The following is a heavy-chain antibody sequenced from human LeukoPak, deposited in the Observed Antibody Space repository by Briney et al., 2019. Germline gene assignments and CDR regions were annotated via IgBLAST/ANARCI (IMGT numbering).Heavy chain of an antibody. D-gene: IGHD4-11*01. V-gene: IGHV3-49*04. CDR2: IRSKAYGRTT. CDR1: GFTFGDYA. Sequence: SGGSLRLSCTASGFTFGDYAMSWVRQAPGKGLEWVGFIRSKAYGRTTVYAASVKGRFTISRDDSKSIAYLQMNSLKTDDTAVYYCTRASSDYILDYWGQGTLVTVSS. CDR3: TRASSDYILDY. J-gene: IGHJ4*02.